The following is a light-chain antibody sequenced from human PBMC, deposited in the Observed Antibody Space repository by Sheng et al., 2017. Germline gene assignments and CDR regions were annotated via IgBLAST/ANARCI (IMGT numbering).Light chain of an antibody. CDR2: DVT. V-gene: IGLV2-14*03. CDR1: TSDVGGYNF. CDR3: CSYAGLSTLV. J-gene: IGLJ2*01. Sequence: QSALTQPASVSGSPGQSITISCTGTTSDVGGYNFVSWYQQHPGKAPKLMICDVTNRPSGVSNRFSGSKSGNTASLTISGLQAEDEADYYCCSYAGLSTLVFGGGTKLTVL.